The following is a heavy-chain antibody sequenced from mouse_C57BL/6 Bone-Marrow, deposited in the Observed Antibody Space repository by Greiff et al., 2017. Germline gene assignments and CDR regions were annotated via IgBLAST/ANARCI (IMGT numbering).Heavy chain of an antibody. Sequence: QVQLQQPGAELVKPGASVKLSCKASGYTFTSYWMQWVKQRPGQGLEWIGEIDPSASYTNYNQKFKGKATLTVDTSSSTAYMQLSSLTSEDSAVYYCARERLEAYWGQGTLVTGSA. D-gene: IGHD3-2*02. V-gene: IGHV1-50*01. CDR2: IDPSASYT. CDR3: ARERLEAY. J-gene: IGHJ3*01. CDR1: GYTFTSYW.